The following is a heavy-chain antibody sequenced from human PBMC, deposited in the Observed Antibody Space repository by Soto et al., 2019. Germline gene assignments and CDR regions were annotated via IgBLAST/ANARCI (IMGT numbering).Heavy chain of an antibody. CDR1: GGSFSGYY. CDR2: INHSGST. CDR3: ARGRRGSMVRGVIIYFDP. Sequence: QVQLQQWGAGLLKPSETLSLTCAVYGGSFSGYYWSWIRQPPGKGLEWIGEINHSGSTNYNPSLKRRVTISVDTSKNQFSLKLSSVTAADTAVYYCARGRRGSMVRGVIIYFDPWGQGTLVTVSS. D-gene: IGHD3-10*01. V-gene: IGHV4-34*01. J-gene: IGHJ5*02.